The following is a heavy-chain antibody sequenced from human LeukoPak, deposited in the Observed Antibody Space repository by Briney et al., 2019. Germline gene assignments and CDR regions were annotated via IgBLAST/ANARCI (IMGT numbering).Heavy chain of an antibody. J-gene: IGHJ4*02. D-gene: IGHD3-10*01. CDR1: GLTFSSYW. V-gene: IGHV3-74*01. CDR3: ASEPSMVRGGDANDD. Sequence: GGSLRLSCAASGLTFSSYWMHWVRQAPGKGLVWVSRINTDGSSTSYVDSVKGRFTISRDNAKNTLYLQSNSLRAEDTAVYYCASEPSMVRGGDANDDWGQGTLVTVSS. CDR2: INTDGSST.